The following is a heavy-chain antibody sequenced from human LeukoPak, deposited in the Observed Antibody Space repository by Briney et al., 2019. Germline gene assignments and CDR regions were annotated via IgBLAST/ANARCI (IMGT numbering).Heavy chain of an antibody. V-gene: IGHV3-21*01. Sequence: GGSLRLSCAASGFTFSSYSMNWVRQAPGKGLEWVSSISSCSSYIYYADSVKGRFTISRDNAKNSLYLQMNSLRAEDTAVYYCARGRFGSYISFDYWGQGTLVTASS. J-gene: IGHJ4*02. CDR3: ARGRFGSYISFDY. CDR2: ISSCSSYI. D-gene: IGHD1-26*01. CDR1: GFTFSSYS.